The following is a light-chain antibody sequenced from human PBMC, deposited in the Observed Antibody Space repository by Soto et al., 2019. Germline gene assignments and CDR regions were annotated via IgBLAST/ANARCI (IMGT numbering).Light chain of an antibody. CDR3: QVWDNSGDPLYV. CDR2: DDD. V-gene: IGLV3-21*02. CDR1: NIASRS. Sequence: SYELTQTPSMSVAPGQTARISCGGTNIASRSVHWYQQKPGQAPALVIYDDDDRPSGIPERFSGSTSGNTATLTIRRVEAGDEADYYCQVWDNSGDPLYVFGTGTKLTVL. J-gene: IGLJ1*01.